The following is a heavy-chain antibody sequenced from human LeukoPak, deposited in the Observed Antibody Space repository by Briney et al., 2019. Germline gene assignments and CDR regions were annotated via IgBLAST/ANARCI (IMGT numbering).Heavy chain of an antibody. D-gene: IGHD2-2*01. V-gene: IGHV3-48*01. CDR2: IRSSSSTI. Sequence: GGSLRLSCAASGFTFSSYSMNWVRQPPGKGLEWISYIRSSSSTIYYADSVKGRFAISRDNAKNSLYLQMDSLRAEDTAVYYCATGMWGYCGATSCPLDFWGQGTLVTVSA. CDR3: ATGMWGYCGATSCPLDF. J-gene: IGHJ4*02. CDR1: GFTFSSYS.